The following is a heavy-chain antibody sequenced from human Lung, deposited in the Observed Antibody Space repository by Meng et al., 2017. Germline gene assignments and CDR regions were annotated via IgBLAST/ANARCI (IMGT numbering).Heavy chain of an antibody. Sequence: EVQLLETGGDLVEPGGSRRLSCAGSGFRFSIYAMSWVRQAPGKGPEWVSARSDNGGSTDNRDSVKGQFNMSRDNSKNTLYLQMNSLRDEDAAVYYCAIDRGYSSTTVVDHWGQGTLVTVSS. D-gene: IGHD6-19*01. V-gene: IGHV3-23*01. J-gene: IGHJ4*02. CDR3: AIDRGYSSTTVVDH. CDR1: GFRFSIYA. CDR2: RSDNGGST.